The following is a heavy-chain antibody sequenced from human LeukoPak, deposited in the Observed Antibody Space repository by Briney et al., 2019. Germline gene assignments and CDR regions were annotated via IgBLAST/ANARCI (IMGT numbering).Heavy chain of an antibody. CDR2: TSSDLNVK. D-gene: IGHD3-10*01. V-gene: IGHV3-30-3*01. CDR1: GLTFRNYV. J-gene: IGHJ4*02. Sequence: GGSLRLSCAASGLTFRNYVIHWVRQAPGKGLEWVAVTSSDLNVKLYADSVKGRFTISRDNSGSTLYLQMNSLRPEDTAIYYCAREGYYGSGSPPSLYFDYWGQGTLVTVSS. CDR3: AREGYYGSGSPPSLYFDY.